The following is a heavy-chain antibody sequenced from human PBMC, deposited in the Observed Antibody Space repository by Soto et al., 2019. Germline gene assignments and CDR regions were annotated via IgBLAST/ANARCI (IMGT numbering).Heavy chain of an antibody. D-gene: IGHD1-7*01. CDR3: ARDVAGKNYLDP. V-gene: IGHV3-30-3*01. CDR2: ISYDGSKK. J-gene: IGHJ5*02. CDR1: GFTFSHYA. Sequence: QAQLVESGGGVVQPGRSLRLSCAASGFTFSHYAMHWVRQAPGKGLEWVAIISYDGSKKYYGDSVKGRFTISRDNSKNTLYLQMNSLRVEDTAVYYCARDVAGKNYLDPWGQGTPVTVSS.